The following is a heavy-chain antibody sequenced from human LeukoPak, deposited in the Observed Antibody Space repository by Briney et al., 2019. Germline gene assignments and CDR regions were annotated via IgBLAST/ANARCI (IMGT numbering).Heavy chain of an antibody. Sequence: SETLSLTCAVSGGSISSSNWWNWVRQPPGKGLEWIGEIYHSGNTNYNPSLKSRVTISLDNSKNQFSLKLSSVTAADTAVYYCARGGGSSGWTSPFDYWGQGTLVTVSS. CDR3: ARGGGSSGWTSPFDY. V-gene: IGHV4-4*02. D-gene: IGHD6-19*01. J-gene: IGHJ4*02. CDR2: IYHSGNT. CDR1: GGSISSSNW.